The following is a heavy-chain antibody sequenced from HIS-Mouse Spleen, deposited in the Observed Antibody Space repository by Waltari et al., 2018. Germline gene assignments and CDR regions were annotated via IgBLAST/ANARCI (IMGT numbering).Heavy chain of an antibody. CDR2: IYYSGCP. CDR3: ARGRRYYGSGSYGSFDY. CDR1: GGSISSSSYY. V-gene: IGHV4-39*07. D-gene: IGHD3-10*01. J-gene: IGHJ4*02. Sequence: QLQLQESGPGLVKPSETLSLTCTVSGGSISSSSYYWGWIRQPPGKGLEGIGSIYYSGCPDYKQSLTCRVTKSVDTSKTPFSLKLSSVTAADTAVYYCARGRRYYGSGSYGSFDYWGQGTLVTVSS.